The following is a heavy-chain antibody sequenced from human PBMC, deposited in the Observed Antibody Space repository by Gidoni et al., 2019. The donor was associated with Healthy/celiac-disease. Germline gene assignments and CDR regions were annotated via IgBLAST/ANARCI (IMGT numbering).Heavy chain of an antibody. CDR1: GFTFSSYG. D-gene: IGHD3-16*01. J-gene: IGHJ4*02. CDR2: IWYDGSNK. CDR3: ARGQDDPLFDY. V-gene: IGHV3-33*01. Sequence: QVQLVESGGGVVQPGRSLRLSFAASGFTFSSYGMHWVRQAPGKGLEWVAVIWYDGSNKYYADSVKGRFTISRDNSKNTLYLQMNSLRAEDTAVYYCARGQDDPLFDYWGQGTLVTVSS.